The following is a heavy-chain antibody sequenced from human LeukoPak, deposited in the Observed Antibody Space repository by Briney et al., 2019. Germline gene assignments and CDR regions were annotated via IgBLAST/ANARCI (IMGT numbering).Heavy chain of an antibody. CDR3: ARLVCTSAICDAPSRRDY. D-gene: IGHD2-2*01. CDR2: IYDRVSP. Sequence: SETLSLTCTVSGGALSSGDYLWSWIRQPPGKALECIAYIYDRVSPFYKSSLKSRVTTSVDTSKNQFSLKLSSMTAADTAVYYCARLVCTSAICDAPSRRDYWGQGILVTVSS. V-gene: IGHV4-30-4*01. CDR1: GGALSSGDYL. J-gene: IGHJ4*02.